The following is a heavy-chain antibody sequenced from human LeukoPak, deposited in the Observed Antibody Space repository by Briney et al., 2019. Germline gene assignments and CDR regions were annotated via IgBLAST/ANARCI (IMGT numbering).Heavy chain of an antibody. D-gene: IGHD3-16*02. CDR3: AKDAMITFGGVIVMDY. V-gene: IGHV3-30*02. J-gene: IGHJ4*02. Sequence: GGSLRLSCAASGFTFSTYGMHWVRQAPGKGLEWVAVIWYGGSNTYYADSVKGRFTISRDNSKKTLYLQMNSLRPEDTAVYYCAKDAMITFGGVIVMDYWGQGTLVTVSS. CDR1: GFTFSTYG. CDR2: IWYGGSNT.